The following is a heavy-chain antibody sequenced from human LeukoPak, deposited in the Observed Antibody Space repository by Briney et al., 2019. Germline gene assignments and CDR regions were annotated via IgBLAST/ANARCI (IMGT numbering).Heavy chain of an antibody. D-gene: IGHD2-15*01. J-gene: IGHJ4*02. CDR2: INSDGSIT. Sequence: HPGGSLRLSCAASGFTFSRNWMHWVRQAPGKGLVWVSRINSDGSITNYADSVKGRFTISRNNAKNSLYLQMNSLRAEDTAVYYCAREGRSTSVWCSGGSCYDFDYWGQGVLVTVSS. V-gene: IGHV3-74*01. CDR1: GFTFSRNW. CDR3: AREGRSTSVWCSGGSCYDFDY.